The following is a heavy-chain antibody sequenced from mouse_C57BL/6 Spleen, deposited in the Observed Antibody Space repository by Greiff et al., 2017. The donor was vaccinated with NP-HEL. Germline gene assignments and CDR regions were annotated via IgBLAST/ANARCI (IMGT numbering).Heavy chain of an antibody. J-gene: IGHJ4*01. CDR2: IDPSDSET. D-gene: IGHD1-1*01. Sequence: VQLQQPGAELVRPGSSVKLSCKASGYTFTSYWMHWVKQRPIQGLEWIGNIDPSDSETHYNQKFKDKATLTVDKSSSTAYMQLSSLTSEDSAVYYCARAGHYYGSSPYYYAMDYWGQGTSVTVSS. CDR1: GYTFTSYW. CDR3: ARAGHYYGSSPYYYAMDY. V-gene: IGHV1-52*01.